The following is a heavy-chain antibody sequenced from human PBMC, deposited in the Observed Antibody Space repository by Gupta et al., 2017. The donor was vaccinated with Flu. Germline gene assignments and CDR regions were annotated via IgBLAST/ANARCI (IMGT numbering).Heavy chain of an antibody. V-gene: IGHV3-15*01. CDR3: TTPYLHYYDSSPFDY. Sequence: MSWVRQAPGKGLEWVGRIKSKTDGGTTDYAAPVKGRFTISRDDSKNTLYLQMNSLKTEDTAVYYCTTPYLHYYDSSPFDYWGQGTLITVSS. D-gene: IGHD3-22*01. CDR2: IKSKTDGGTT. J-gene: IGHJ4*02.